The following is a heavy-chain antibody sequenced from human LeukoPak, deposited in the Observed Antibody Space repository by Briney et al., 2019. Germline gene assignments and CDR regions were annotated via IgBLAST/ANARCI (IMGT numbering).Heavy chain of an antibody. CDR3: ARVSYSSGWASDY. CDR2: ISSNGGST. Sequence: GGSLRLSCAASGFTFSSYAMHWVRQAPGKGLEYASAISSNGGSTYYANSVKGRFTISRDNSKNTLYLQMGSLRAEDMAVYYCARVSYSSGWASDYWGQGTLVTVSS. D-gene: IGHD6-19*01. J-gene: IGHJ4*02. V-gene: IGHV3-64*01. CDR1: GFTFSSYA.